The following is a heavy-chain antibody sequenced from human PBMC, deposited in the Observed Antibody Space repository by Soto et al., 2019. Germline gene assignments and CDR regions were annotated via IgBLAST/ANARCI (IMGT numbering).Heavy chain of an antibody. CDR3: ARGGVDIEFDY. J-gene: IGHJ4*02. D-gene: IGHD3-3*01. CDR1: GGTFSSDA. CDR2: IIPIFGTA. Sequence: QVQLVQSGAEVKKPGSSVKVSCKDSGGTFSSDAISWVRHAPGQGLEWMGGIIPIFGTANYAQKFQGRVTITADESTSTAYMELSSLRSEDTAVYYCARGGVDIEFDYWGQGTLVTVSS. V-gene: IGHV1-69*01.